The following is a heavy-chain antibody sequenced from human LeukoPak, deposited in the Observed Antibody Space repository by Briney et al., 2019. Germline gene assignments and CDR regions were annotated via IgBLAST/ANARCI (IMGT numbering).Heavy chain of an antibody. CDR2: ISSSSRFI. CDR1: GISFSNYS. D-gene: IGHD6-13*01. V-gene: IGHV3-21*01. CDR3: AKEASRGGIAAAGLFDY. Sequence: GGSLRLSCAASGISFSNYSMNWVRQAPGKGLEWVSLISSSSRFIYYGDSVKGRFTISRDNSKNTLYLQMNSLRAEDTAVYYCAKEASRGGIAAAGLFDYWGQGTLVTVSS. J-gene: IGHJ4*02.